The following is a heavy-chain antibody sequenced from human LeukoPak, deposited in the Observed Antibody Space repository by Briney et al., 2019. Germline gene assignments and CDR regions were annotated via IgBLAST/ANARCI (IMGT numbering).Heavy chain of an antibody. CDR2: INHSGST. V-gene: IGHV4-34*01. CDR3: ARRGSMTGPPPL. D-gene: IGHD6-6*01. Sequence: SETLSLTCAVYGGSFSGYYWSWIRQPPGKGLEWIGEINHSGSTSYNPSLKSRVTISVDTSKNQFSLKLSSVTAADTAVYYCARRGSMTGPPPLWGQGTLVTVSS. J-gene: IGHJ4*02. CDR1: GGSFSGYY.